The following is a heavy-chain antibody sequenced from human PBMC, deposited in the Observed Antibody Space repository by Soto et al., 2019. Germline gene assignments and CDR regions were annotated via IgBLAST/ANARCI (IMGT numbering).Heavy chain of an antibody. J-gene: IGHJ5*01. V-gene: IGHV4-34*01. D-gene: IGHD2-15*01. Sequence: VDGGKLVGYGWSWIRQDTGKGLEWIGEVNHRGSTNYNPSLKSRLTIAAATSKSQFSLKLVSVTAADTAVYYCARGARSWTQIVVKPATDDCFDFWGQGTLVTVPS. CDR3: ARGARSWTQIVVKPATDDCFDF. CDR2: VNHRGST. CDR1: GGKLVGYG.